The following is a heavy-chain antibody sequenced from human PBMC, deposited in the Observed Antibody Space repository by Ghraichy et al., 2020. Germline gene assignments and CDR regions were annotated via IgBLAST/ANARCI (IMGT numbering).Heavy chain of an antibody. J-gene: IGHJ6*04. Sequence: GESLNISCKGSGYSFISCWIGWVRQMPGKGLEWMGIIYPGDSDTRYSPSFQGQVTISADKSISTAYLQWSSLKASDTAMYYCARQEVEVTELSLSQRDYYYAGMDGWGKGTTVTVSS. D-gene: IGHD3-16*02. CDR2: IYPGDSDT. CDR3: ARQEVEVTELSLSQRDYYYAGMDG. V-gene: IGHV5-51*01. CDR1: GYSFISCW.